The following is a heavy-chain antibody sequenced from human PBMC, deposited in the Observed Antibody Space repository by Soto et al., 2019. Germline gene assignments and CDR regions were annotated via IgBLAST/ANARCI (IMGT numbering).Heavy chain of an antibody. J-gene: IGHJ6*03. CDR1: GFTFSAYG. D-gene: IGHD2-15*01. Sequence: GGSLRLSCAASGFTFSAYGMHWVRQAPGKGLEYVSAIGPDGSRTYYANSVKGRFTISRDNSKNTLYLQMGSLRADDMAVYYCARVRCSGGKCYSNYYYMDVWGEGTTVTVSS. V-gene: IGHV3-64*01. CDR3: ARVRCSGGKCYSNYYYMDV. CDR2: IGPDGSRT.